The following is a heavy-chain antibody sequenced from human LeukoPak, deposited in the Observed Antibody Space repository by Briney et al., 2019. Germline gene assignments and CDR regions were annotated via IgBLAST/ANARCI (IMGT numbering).Heavy chain of an antibody. Sequence: GGSLRLSCAASGFTFSSYAMSWVRQAPGKGLEWVSAISGSGGSTYYADSVKGRFTISRDNSKNTLYQQMNSLRAEDTAVYYCAKIRGGFLREIDYWGQGTLVTVSS. CDR3: AKIRGGFLREIDY. V-gene: IGHV3-23*01. CDR2: ISGSGGST. J-gene: IGHJ4*02. D-gene: IGHD5-12*01. CDR1: GFTFSSYA.